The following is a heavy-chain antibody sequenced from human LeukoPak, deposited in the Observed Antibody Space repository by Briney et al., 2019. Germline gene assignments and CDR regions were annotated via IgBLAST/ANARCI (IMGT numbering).Heavy chain of an antibody. CDR2: ISGSGDNT. CDR3: TKGPYGNSIYYGMDV. Sequence: PGGSLRLSCAASEFTFSSYAMSWVRLLPGKGLEWVSVISGSGDNTYYANSVKGRFTVSRDNSMNTLCLQMNNLRGEDTALYYCTKGPYGNSIYYGMDVWGQGTTVTVSS. D-gene: IGHD5-24*01. V-gene: IGHV3-23*01. J-gene: IGHJ6*02. CDR1: EFTFSSYA.